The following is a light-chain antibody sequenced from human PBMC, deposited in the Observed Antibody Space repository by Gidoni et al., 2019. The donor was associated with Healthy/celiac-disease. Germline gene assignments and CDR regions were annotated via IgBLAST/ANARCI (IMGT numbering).Light chain of an antibody. CDR1: QSISSY. Sequence: DIQLTQPPPSLSASVGDRVTITCRASQSISSYLNWYQQKPGKAPKLLIYAASSLQSGVPSRFSGSGSRTDFTLTISSLQPEDFATYYCQQSYSTPYTFGQGTKLEIK. J-gene: IGKJ2*01. V-gene: IGKV1-39*01. CDR3: QQSYSTPYT. CDR2: AAS.